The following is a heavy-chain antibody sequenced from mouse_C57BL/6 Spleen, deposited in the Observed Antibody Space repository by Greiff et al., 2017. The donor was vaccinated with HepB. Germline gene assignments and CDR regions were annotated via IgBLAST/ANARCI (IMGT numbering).Heavy chain of an antibody. CDR3: ARYSTTVVEWYFDV. Sequence: VQLQQPGAELVMPGASVKLSCKASGYTFTSYWMHWVKQRPGQGLEWIGEIDPSDSYTNYNQKFKGKSTLTVDKSSSTAYMHLSSLTSEDSAVYYCARYSTTVVEWYFDVWGTGTTVTVSS. CDR2: IDPSDSYT. CDR1: GYTFTSYW. D-gene: IGHD1-1*01. J-gene: IGHJ1*03. V-gene: IGHV1-69*01.